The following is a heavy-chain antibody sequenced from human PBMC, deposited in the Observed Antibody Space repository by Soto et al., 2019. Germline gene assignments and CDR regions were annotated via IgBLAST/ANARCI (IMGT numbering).Heavy chain of an antibody. D-gene: IGHD3-22*01. J-gene: IGHJ4*02. CDR1: GFSLSTSGVG. Sequence: QITLKESGPTLVKPTQTLTLTCTFSGFSLSTSGVGVGWIRQPPGKALEWLALIYWDDDKRYSPSLKSRLTSTKDTSKNQVVLTMNNMDPVDTATYYCAHSLYSERSGTFDYWGQGTLVTVSS. V-gene: IGHV2-5*02. CDR3: AHSLYSERSGTFDY. CDR2: IYWDDDK.